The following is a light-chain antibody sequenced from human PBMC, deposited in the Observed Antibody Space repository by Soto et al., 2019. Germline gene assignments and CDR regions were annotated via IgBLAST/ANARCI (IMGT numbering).Light chain of an antibody. CDR1: QSVSSH. V-gene: IGKV3-15*01. Sequence: EIVMTQSPATLSVSPGERATLSCRASQSVSSHLAWYQHKPGQAPRLLIYDASTRATDVPDRFSGSGSATEFTLTISNLQSEDFAVYYCQQYNTWPLTWTFGQGTKVEIK. CDR3: QQYNTWPLTWT. CDR2: DAS. J-gene: IGKJ1*01.